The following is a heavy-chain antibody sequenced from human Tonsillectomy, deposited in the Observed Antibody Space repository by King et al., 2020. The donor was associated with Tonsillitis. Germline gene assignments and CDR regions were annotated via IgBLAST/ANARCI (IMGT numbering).Heavy chain of an antibody. CDR3: AREKYGSGSYYFDY. V-gene: IGHV1-69*04. CDR1: GGTFGRYA. Sequence: QLVQSGAEVKKPGSSVKVSCKASGGTFGRYAINWVRQAPGQGLEWMGRIIPISGLANCAQKFQGRVTITADKSTSTAYMELSSLRSEDTAVYYCAREKYGSGSYYFDYWGQGTLVTVSS. J-gene: IGHJ4*02. CDR2: IIPISGLA. D-gene: IGHD3-10*01.